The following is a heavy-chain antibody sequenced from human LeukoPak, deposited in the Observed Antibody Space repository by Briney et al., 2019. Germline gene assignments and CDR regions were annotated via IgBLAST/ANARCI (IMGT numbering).Heavy chain of an antibody. CDR1: GGSISSGDYY. Sequence: SETLSLTCTVSGGSISSGDYYWSWIRQPPGKGLEWIGYIYYSGNTYYNPSLKSRVTISVDTSKNQFSLKLSSVTAADTAVYYCARGELGYCSSTSCSWFDPWGQGTLVTVSS. D-gene: IGHD2-2*01. CDR2: IYYSGNT. J-gene: IGHJ5*02. V-gene: IGHV4-30-4*02. CDR3: ARGELGYCSSTSCSWFDP.